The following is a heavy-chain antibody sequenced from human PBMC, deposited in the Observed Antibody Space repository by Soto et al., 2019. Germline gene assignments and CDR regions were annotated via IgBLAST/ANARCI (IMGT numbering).Heavy chain of an antibody. CDR2: INWNGGST. D-gene: IGHD5-18*01. Sequence: EVQLVESGGGVVRPGGSLRLSCAASGFTFDDYGMSWVRQAPGKGLEWVSGINWNGGSTGYADSVKGRFTISRDNAKNSLYLQMNSLRAEDTALYYCARASSHGGGYSYGLYYYYYGMDVWGQGTTVTVSS. CDR3: ARASSHGGGYSYGLYYYYYGMDV. J-gene: IGHJ6*02. CDR1: GFTFDDYG. V-gene: IGHV3-20*04.